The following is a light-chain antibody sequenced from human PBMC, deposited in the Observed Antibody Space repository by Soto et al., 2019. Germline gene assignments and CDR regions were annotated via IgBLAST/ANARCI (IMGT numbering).Light chain of an antibody. CDR2: DVS. CDR1: SSDVGGYKY. J-gene: IGLJ1*01. Sequence: SALPQPASGSGSPGQSIAISCTGTSSDVGGYKYVSWYQQHPGKAPKLLIYDVSNRPSGVSDRFSGSKSGNTASLTISGLQSEDEADYYCSSYTSSSSYVFGTGTKVTVL. V-gene: IGLV2-14*01. CDR3: SSYTSSSSYV.